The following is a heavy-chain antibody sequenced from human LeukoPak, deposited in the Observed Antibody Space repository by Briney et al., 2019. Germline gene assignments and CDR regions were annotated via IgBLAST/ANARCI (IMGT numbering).Heavy chain of an antibody. V-gene: IGHV1-69*13. CDR3: ARDLTLYSSSSDNRPTDDY. CDR2: IIPIFGTA. CDR1: GYTFTGYY. Sequence: SVKVSCKASGYTFTGYYMHWVRQAPGQGLEWMGGIIPIFGTANYAQKFQGRVTITADESTSTAYMELSSLRSEDTAVYYCARDLTLYSSSSDNRPTDDYWGQGTLVTVSS. J-gene: IGHJ4*02. D-gene: IGHD6-6*01.